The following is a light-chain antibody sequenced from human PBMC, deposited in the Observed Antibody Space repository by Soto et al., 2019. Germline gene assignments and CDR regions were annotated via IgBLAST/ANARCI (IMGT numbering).Light chain of an antibody. CDR3: SSYTSSISYV. Sequence: SVLTQPASVSGSPGQSITISCTGTSSDVGGYNYVSWYQRHPGEAPKLIIYDVSNRPSGVSDRFSGSKSGNTASLTISGLQAEDEADYYCSSYTSSISYVFGTGTKVTVL. CDR1: SSDVGGYNY. J-gene: IGLJ1*01. CDR2: DVS. V-gene: IGLV2-14*03.